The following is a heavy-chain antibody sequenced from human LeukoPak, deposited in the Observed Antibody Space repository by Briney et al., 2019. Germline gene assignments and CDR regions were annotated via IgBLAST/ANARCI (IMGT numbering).Heavy chain of an antibody. V-gene: IGHV3-11*04. CDR2: ISSSGSTI. J-gene: IGHJ4*02. CDR3: ARESANYYGSGSYYSFDY. CDR1: EFTFSDYY. D-gene: IGHD3-10*01. Sequence: GGSLRLSCAASEFTFSDYYMSWIRQAPGKGLEWVSYISSSGSTIYYADSVKGRFTISRDNAKNSLYLQMNSLRAEDTAVYYCARESANYYGSGSYYSFDYWGQGTLVTVSS.